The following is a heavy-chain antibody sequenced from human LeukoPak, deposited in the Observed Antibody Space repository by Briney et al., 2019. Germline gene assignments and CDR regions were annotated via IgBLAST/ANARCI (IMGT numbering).Heavy chain of an antibody. CDR1: GYTFTSQA. Sequence: GASVKVSCKASGYTFTSQAMHWVRQAPGQRLEWMGWISAVNGNTKYSQKFQGRVTITRDTSANTAYMELSSLRSEDTAVYYCARDYGDYDAFDIWGQGTMVTVSS. J-gene: IGHJ3*02. V-gene: IGHV1-3*01. CDR2: ISAVNGNT. CDR3: ARDYGDYDAFDI. D-gene: IGHD4-17*01.